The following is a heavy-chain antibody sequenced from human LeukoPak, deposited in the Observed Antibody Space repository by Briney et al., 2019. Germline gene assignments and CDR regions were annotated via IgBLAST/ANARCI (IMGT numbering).Heavy chain of an antibody. V-gene: IGHV3-30*03. CDR2: ISYDGSNK. CDR1: GFTFSSYG. Sequence: PGGSLRLSCAASGFTFSSYGMHWVRQAPGKGLEWVAVISYDGSNKYYADSVKGRFTISRDNSKNTLYLQMNSLRAEDTAVYYCAMSPLRLGELSRDYWGQGTLVTVSS. CDR3: AMSPLRLGELSRDY. J-gene: IGHJ4*02. D-gene: IGHD3-16*02.